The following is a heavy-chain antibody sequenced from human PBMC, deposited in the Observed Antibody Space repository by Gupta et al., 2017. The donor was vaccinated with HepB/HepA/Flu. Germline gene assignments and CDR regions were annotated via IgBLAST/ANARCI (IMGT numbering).Heavy chain of an antibody. CDR3: ARVVNGINNIVFVSYFDY. CDR1: GFTFNYFW. Sequence: EVQLVESGGGLVQPGGSLRLSCAASGFTFNYFWMSWVRQAPGKGLEWVAYIKQDGSEKFYVDSVKGRFDISRDNAKNSLYLQMNSLRAEDTAVYYCARVVNGINNIVFVSYFDYWGQGTLLTVSS. J-gene: IGHJ4*02. D-gene: IGHD1/OR15-1a*01. V-gene: IGHV3-7*04. CDR2: IKQDGSEK.